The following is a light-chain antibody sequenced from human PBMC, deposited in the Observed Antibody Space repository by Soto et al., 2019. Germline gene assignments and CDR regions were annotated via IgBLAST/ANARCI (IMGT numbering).Light chain of an antibody. CDR1: MRDVGAYNL. CDR3: CSYASSSTYV. J-gene: IGLJ1*01. CDR2: EVR. V-gene: IGLV2-23*02. Sequence: QSALTQPASVSGSPGQSITISCAGTMRDVGAYNLVSWYQQHPGRAPQLIIYEVRNRPSGISFRFSGSKSGNTASLTISGLQAEDEADYHCCSYASSSTYVFGTGTKLTVL.